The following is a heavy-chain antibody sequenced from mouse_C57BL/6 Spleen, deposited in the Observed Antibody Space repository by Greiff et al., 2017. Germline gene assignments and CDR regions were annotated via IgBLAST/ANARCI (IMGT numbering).Heavy chain of an antibody. CDR2: IRSKSSNYAT. V-gene: IGHV10-3*01. CDR3: VRAGYYGSSAWFAY. CDR1: GFTFNTYA. J-gene: IGHJ3*01. Sequence: EVMLVESGGGLVQPKGSLKLSCAASGFTFNTYAMHWVRQAPGKGLEWVARIRSKSSNYATYYADSVKDRFTISRDDSQSMLYLQMNNLKTEDTAMYYCVRAGYYGSSAWFAYWGQGTLVTVSA. D-gene: IGHD1-1*01.